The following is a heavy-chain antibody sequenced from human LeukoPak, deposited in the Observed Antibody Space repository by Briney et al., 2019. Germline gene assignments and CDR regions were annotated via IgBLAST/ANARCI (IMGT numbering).Heavy chain of an antibody. Sequence: GGSLRLSCAASGFTFSDAWMSWVRQAPGKGLEWVGRIKSKTDGGTIDYAAPVKGRFTISRDDSKNTLNLQMNSLKSEDTAVYYCSSLAMIRGVMPFDYWGQGTLVTVSS. J-gene: IGHJ4*02. CDR3: SSLAMIRGVMPFDY. V-gene: IGHV3-15*01. D-gene: IGHD3-10*01. CDR1: GFTFSDAW. CDR2: IKSKTDGGTI.